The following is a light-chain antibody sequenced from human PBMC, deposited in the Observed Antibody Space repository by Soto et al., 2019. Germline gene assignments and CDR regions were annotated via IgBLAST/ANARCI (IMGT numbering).Light chain of an antibody. CDR2: KAS. CDR3: QQYQSYSQ. Sequence: DIQMTQSPSTLSASVGDRVTITCRASESINSWLAWYQQKPGKAPKLLIYKASNLESGVPSRFSGSGSGTEFTLTITSLQHDDFATYYCQQYQSYSQFGQGTKVEIK. J-gene: IGKJ1*01. CDR1: ESINSW. V-gene: IGKV1-5*03.